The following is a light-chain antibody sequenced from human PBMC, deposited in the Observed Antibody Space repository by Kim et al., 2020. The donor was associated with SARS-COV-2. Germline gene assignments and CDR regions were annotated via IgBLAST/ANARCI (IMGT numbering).Light chain of an antibody. V-gene: IGKV1-27*01. Sequence: SAADTVTSTFRASQGICNNLAWYQQKPVKVPNLLFYAASTLQSGVPSRFSGTGSGTDFALTISSLQPEDVATYYCQRYNSVSLTFGGGTTVYIK. CDR3: QRYNSVSLT. CDR1: QGICNN. CDR2: AAS. J-gene: IGKJ4*01.